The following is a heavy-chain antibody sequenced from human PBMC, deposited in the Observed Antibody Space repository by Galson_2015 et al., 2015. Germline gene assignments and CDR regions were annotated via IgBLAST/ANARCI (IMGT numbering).Heavy chain of an antibody. CDR2: INAGNGNT. V-gene: IGHV1-3*01. CDR3: ASDRVPVDTAMVTTRAAAGYTFDY. D-gene: IGHD5-18*01. Sequence: SVKVSCKASGYTFTSYAMHWVRQAPGQRLEWMGWINAGNGNTKYSQKFQGRVTITRDTSASTAYMELSSLRSEDTAVYYCASDRVPVDTAMVTTRAAAGYTFDYWGQGTLVTVSS. CDR1: GYTFTSYA. J-gene: IGHJ4*02.